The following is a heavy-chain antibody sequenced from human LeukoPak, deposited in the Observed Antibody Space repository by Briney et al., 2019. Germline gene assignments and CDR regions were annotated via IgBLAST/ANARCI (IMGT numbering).Heavy chain of an antibody. V-gene: IGHV1-24*01. CDR1: GYTLTELS. J-gene: IGHJ6*03. Sequence: ASVKVSCKVSGYTLTELSMHWVRQAPGEGLEWMGGFDPEDGETIYAQKFQGRVTITADKSTSTAYMELSSLRSEDTAVYYCALAAAGSGYYYYYYMDVWGKGTTVTVSS. CDR2: FDPEDGET. D-gene: IGHD6-13*01. CDR3: ALAAAGSGYYYYYYMDV.